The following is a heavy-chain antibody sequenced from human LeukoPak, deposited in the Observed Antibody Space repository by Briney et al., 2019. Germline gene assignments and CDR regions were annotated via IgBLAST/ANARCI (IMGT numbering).Heavy chain of an antibody. Sequence: GGSLRLSCAASGFTFTSSAMSWVRQAPGKGLEWVSRITGSGGTTYYADSAKGRFTISRDNSKNTLYLQMNSLRADDTAVYYCAGGSYSTSYAFDIWGQGTTVTVSS. J-gene: IGHJ3*02. D-gene: IGHD1-26*01. V-gene: IGHV3-23*01. CDR1: GFTFTSSA. CDR2: ITGSGGTT. CDR3: AGGSYSTSYAFDI.